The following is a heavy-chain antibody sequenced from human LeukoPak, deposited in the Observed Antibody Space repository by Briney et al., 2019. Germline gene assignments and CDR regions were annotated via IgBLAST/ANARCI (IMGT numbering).Heavy chain of an antibody. CDR3: ATEGSNYDKSGYYPY. Sequence: ASVKVSCKASGYTFTGYYMHWVRQAPGQGLEWMGWINPNSGGTNYAQKFQGRVAMTRDTSISTAYMELSRLRSDDTAVYYCATEGSNYDKSGYYPYWGQGTLVTVSS. V-gene: IGHV1-2*02. D-gene: IGHD3-22*01. J-gene: IGHJ4*02. CDR2: INPNSGGT. CDR1: GYTFTGYY.